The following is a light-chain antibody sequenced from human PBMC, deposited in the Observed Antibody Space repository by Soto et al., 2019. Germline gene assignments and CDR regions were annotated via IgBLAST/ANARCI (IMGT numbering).Light chain of an antibody. CDR2: GAS. Sequence: EIVMTQSPATLSVSPGERVTLYCRASQNIGSNLAWYQQKFGQAPRLLIYGASTRVTGIPARISGSGSGTEFTLTITSLQSEDFGVYHCQQYHNWWTFGQGTTVDI. CDR1: QNIGSN. V-gene: IGKV3-15*01. CDR3: QQYHNWWT. J-gene: IGKJ1*01.